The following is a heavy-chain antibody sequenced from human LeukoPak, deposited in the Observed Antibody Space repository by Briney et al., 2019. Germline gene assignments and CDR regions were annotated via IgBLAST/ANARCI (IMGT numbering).Heavy chain of an antibody. CDR2: IIPIFGTA. Sequence: SVKVSCKASGGTFSSYAISWVRQAPGQGLEWMGGIIPIFGTANYAQKFQGRVTITTDESTSTAYMELSSLRSEDTAVYYCARANCSSTSCYRPEYFQHWGQGTLVTVSS. J-gene: IGHJ1*01. D-gene: IGHD2-2*02. CDR1: GGTFSSYA. V-gene: IGHV1-69*05. CDR3: ARANCSSTSCYRPEYFQH.